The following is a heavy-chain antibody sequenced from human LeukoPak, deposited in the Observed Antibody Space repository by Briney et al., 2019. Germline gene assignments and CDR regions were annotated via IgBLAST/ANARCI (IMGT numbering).Heavy chain of an antibody. J-gene: IGHJ3*02. V-gene: IGHV3-53*01. D-gene: IGHD3-22*01. CDR3: ATRLGHYYDSGGDAFDI. Sequence: GGSLRLSCAASGFTVSSNYMSWVRQAPGKGLEWVSVIYSGGSTYYADSVKGRFTISRDNSKNTLYLQMNSLRAEDTAVYYCATRLGHYYDSGGDAFDIWGQGTMVTVSS. CDR1: GFTVSSNY. CDR2: IYSGGST.